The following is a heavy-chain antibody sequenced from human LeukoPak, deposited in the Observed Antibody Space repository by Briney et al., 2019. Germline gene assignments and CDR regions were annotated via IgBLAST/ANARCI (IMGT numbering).Heavy chain of an antibody. Sequence: ASVKVSCKASGYTFTSYYMHWVRQAPGQGLEWMGIINPSGGSTSYAQKFQGRVTMTTDTSTSTAYMELRSLRSDDTAVYYCARDPSPRYSSSWYGSGYYYYMDVWGKGTTVTISS. CDR2: INPSGGST. J-gene: IGHJ6*03. CDR1: GYTFTSYY. CDR3: ARDPSPRYSSSWYGSGYYYYMDV. D-gene: IGHD6-13*01. V-gene: IGHV1-46*01.